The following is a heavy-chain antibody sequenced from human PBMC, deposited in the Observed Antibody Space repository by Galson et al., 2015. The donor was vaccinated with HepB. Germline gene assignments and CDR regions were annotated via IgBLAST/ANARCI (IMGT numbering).Heavy chain of an antibody. Sequence: ETLSLTCTVSGGSISSSSYYWGWIRQPPGKGLEWIGSIYYSGSTYYNPSLKSRVTISVDTSKNQFSLKLSSVTAADTAVYYCAIGRSIVGATAQFDYWGQGTLVTVSS. CDR3: AIGRSIVGATAQFDY. D-gene: IGHD1-26*01. V-gene: IGHV4-39*01. CDR2: IYYSGST. CDR1: GGSISSSSYY. J-gene: IGHJ4*02.